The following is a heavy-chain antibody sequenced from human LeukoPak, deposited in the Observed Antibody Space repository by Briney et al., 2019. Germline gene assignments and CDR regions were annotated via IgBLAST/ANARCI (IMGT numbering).Heavy chain of an antibody. CDR2: IWYGESDK. V-gene: IGHV3-33*08. CDR1: GFTFSSYG. J-gene: IGHJ5*02. Sequence: PGGSLRLSCAASGFTFSSYGMNWVRQAPGKGLEWVAVIWYGESDKYYADSVKGRFTISRDNAKNSLYLQMNSLRAEDTAVYYCASSTMVRSWCQGTLVTVSS. D-gene: IGHD4-23*01. CDR3: ASSTMVRS.